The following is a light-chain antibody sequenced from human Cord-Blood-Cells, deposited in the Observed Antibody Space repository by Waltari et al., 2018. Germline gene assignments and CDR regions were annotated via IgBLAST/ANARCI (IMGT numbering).Light chain of an antibody. Sequence: QSVLTQPPSVSEAPRQRVTISCSGSSSNIGNNAVNWYQQLPGKAPKLLIYYDDLLPSRVSAGFSGSKSCTSASLAISGLQSEDEADYYCAAWDDSLNGYVFGTGTKVTVL. CDR1: SSNIGNNA. J-gene: IGLJ1*01. CDR3: AAWDDSLNGYV. V-gene: IGLV1-36*01. CDR2: YDD.